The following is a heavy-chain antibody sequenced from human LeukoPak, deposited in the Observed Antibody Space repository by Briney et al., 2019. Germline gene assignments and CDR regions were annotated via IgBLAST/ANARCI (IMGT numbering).Heavy chain of an antibody. CDR2: IYHSGST. CDR1: GGSISSGGYY. D-gene: IGHD5/OR15-5a*01. CDR3: ARGLGYMDV. V-gene: IGHV4-30-2*01. J-gene: IGHJ6*03. Sequence: SQTLSLTCTVSGGSISSGGYYWSWIRQPPGKGLEWIGYIYHSGSTYYNPSLKSRVTISVDRSKNQFSLRLSSVTAADTAVYYCARGLGYMDVWGKGTTVTASS.